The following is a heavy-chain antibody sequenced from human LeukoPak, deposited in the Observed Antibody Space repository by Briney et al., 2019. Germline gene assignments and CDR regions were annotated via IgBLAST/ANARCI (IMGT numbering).Heavy chain of an antibody. CDR3: AKDHTYYYDSSGYFDY. CDR1: GFTFSSYG. Sequence: GGSLRLSCAASGFTFSSYGMHWVRQAPGKGLEWVAVISYDESNKYYADSVKGRFTISRDNSKNTLYLQMNSLRAEDTAVYYCAKDHTYYYDSSGYFDYWGQGTLVTVSS. CDR2: ISYDESNK. V-gene: IGHV3-30*18. J-gene: IGHJ4*02. D-gene: IGHD3-22*01.